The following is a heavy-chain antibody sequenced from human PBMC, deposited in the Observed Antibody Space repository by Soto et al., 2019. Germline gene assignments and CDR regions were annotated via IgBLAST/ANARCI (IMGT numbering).Heavy chain of an antibody. CDR2: IWHDGNNK. D-gene: IGHD1-26*01. Sequence: PGGPLRLSCAASGFTFSNYVMHWVRQSPGKGLEWVAIIWHDGNNKYYADSVRGRFIISRDNSKNRLYLQMNSLRAEDTAVYYCASDLVGASDSYGLDVWGQGTPVTVSS. CDR3: ASDLVGASDSYGLDV. J-gene: IGHJ6*02. CDR1: GFTFSNYV. V-gene: IGHV3-33*01.